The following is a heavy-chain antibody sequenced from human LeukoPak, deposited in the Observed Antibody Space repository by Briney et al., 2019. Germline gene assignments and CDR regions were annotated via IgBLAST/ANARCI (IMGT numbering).Heavy chain of an antibody. D-gene: IGHD3-3*01. CDR2: INPNSGDT. CDR1: GYIFTGYY. Sequence: ASVKVSCKASGYIFTGYYMHWVRQAPGQGLEWMGWINPNSGDTNYAQKFQGRVTMTRDTSISTAYMELSSLRSEDTAVYYCARAAIWRFDPWGQGTLVTVSS. V-gene: IGHV1-2*02. J-gene: IGHJ5*02. CDR3: ARAAIWRFDP.